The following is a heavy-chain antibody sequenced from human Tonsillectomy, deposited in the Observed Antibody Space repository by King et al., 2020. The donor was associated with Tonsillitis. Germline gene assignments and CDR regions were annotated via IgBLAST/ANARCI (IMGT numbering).Heavy chain of an antibody. CDR2: LYYSGST. Sequence: QLQESGPGLVKPSETLSLACTVSGDSISSSPYYWGWIRQPPGKGLEWIGRLYYSGSTYYNTSLKSRVTISVDTSKNQSSLKLSSVTAADTAVFYCARLGGVRDCDYGGGFHYWGQGTLVTVSS. V-gene: IGHV4-39*01. CDR3: ARLGGVRDCDYGGGFHY. J-gene: IGHJ4*02. D-gene: IGHD4-17*01. CDR1: GDSISSSPYY.